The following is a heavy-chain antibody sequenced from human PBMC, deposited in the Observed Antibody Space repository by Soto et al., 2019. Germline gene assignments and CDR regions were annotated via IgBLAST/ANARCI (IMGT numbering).Heavy chain of an antibody. Sequence: GGSLRLSCAASGFSFSDHYMSWIRQAPGKGLEWVSYISSSTFYTNYADSVKGRFTISRDNAKNSLYLQMNSLRAEDTAVYYCASDDSSLLEYFHYPGQAILVTVSS. CDR2: ISSSTFYT. D-gene: IGHD3-22*01. CDR1: GFSFSDHY. V-gene: IGHV3-11*06. J-gene: IGHJ4*02. CDR3: ASDDSSLLEYFHY.